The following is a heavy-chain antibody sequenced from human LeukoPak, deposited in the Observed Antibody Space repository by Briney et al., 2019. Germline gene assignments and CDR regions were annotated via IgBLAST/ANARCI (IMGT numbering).Heavy chain of an antibody. V-gene: IGHV4-30-2*01. Sequence: SETLSLTCTVSGGSISSGGYYWSWIRQPPGKGLEWIGYIYHSGSTYYNPSLKSRVTISVDRSKNQFSLKLSSVTAADTAVYYCARDQVIPARPGRHDAFDIWGQGTMVTVSS. CDR1: GGSISSGGYY. D-gene: IGHD6-6*01. J-gene: IGHJ3*02. CDR2: IYHSGST. CDR3: ARDQVIPARPGRHDAFDI.